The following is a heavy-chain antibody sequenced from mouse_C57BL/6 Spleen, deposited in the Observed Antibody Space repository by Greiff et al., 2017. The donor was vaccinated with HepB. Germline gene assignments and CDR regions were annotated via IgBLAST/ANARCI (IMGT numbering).Heavy chain of an antibody. CDR3: ARSLYDRYYDAMDY. D-gene: IGHD2-3*01. J-gene: IGHJ4*01. Sequence: VQLQQSGAELARPGASVKMSCKASGYTFTSYTMHWVKQRPGQGLEWIGYINPSSGYTKYNQKFKDKATLTADKSSSTAYMQLSSLTSEDSAVYYCARSLYDRYYDAMDYWGQGTSVTVSS. CDR1: GYTFTSYT. V-gene: IGHV1-4*01. CDR2: INPSSGYT.